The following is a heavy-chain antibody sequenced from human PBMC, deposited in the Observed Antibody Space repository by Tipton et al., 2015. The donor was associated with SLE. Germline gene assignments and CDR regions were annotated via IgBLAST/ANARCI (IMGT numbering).Heavy chain of an antibody. Sequence: QSGAEVKKPGESLRISCKGSGYSFTSYWITWVRQMPGKGLEWMGIIYPGDSDTRYSPSFQGQVTISADKSISTAYLQWSSLKASDTAMYYCARQGYDSSGYSSFGYWGQGTLVTVSS. CDR1: GYSFTSYW. D-gene: IGHD3-22*01. J-gene: IGHJ4*02. CDR2: IYPGDSDT. V-gene: IGHV5-51*01. CDR3: ARQGYDSSGYSSFGY.